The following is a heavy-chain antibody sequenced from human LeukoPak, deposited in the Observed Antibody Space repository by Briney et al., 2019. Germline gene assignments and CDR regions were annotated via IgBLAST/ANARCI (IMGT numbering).Heavy chain of an antibody. Sequence: TPSLTSAVPRGSPTRGISSSNSIRHPPGMCMEWNRYIYHTGHTYYNPSLKSRVTISVDRSKNQFSLKLSSVTAADTAVCYCARDSGDYPYYFDSWGQGALVTVSS. CDR3: ARDSGDYPYYFDS. CDR1: RGSPTRGISS. D-gene: IGHD3-10*01. CDR2: IYHTGHT. J-gene: IGHJ4*02. V-gene: IGHV4-30-2*01.